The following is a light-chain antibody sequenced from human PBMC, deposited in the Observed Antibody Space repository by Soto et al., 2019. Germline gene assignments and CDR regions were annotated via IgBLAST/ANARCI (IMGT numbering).Light chain of an antibody. CDR3: QQRSTWPPST. J-gene: IGKJ5*01. CDR1: QSIGNY. V-gene: IGKV3-11*01. CDR2: DAS. Sequence: IELTQSPATLSLSPGERATLSCRASQSIGNYLAWYQQKPGQAPRLLIYDASNRATGIPARFSGSGSGTDFTLTISRVESDDVAVYYCQQRSTWPPSTFGQGTRLDIK.